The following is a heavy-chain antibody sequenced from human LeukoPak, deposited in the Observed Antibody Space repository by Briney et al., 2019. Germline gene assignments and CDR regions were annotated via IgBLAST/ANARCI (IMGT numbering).Heavy chain of an antibody. V-gene: IGHV3-30*03. Sequence: GRSLRLSCAASGFTFSSYGMHWVRQAPGKGLEWVAVISYDGSNEYYADSVKGRFTISRDNSKNTLYLQMNSLRAEDTAVYYCARDWANFDYWGQGTLVTVSS. CDR2: ISYDGSNE. CDR3: ARDWANFDY. J-gene: IGHJ4*02. CDR1: GFTFSSYG. D-gene: IGHD3-16*01.